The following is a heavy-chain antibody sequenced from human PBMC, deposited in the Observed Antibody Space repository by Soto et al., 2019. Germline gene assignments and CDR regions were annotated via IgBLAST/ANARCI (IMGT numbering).Heavy chain of an antibody. CDR2: IYSGGST. D-gene: IGHD5-18*01. Sequence: EVQLVESGGGLVQPGGSLRLSCAASGFTVSSNYMSWVRQAPGKGLEWVSVIYSGGSTYYADSVKGRFTISRDNSKNTLYRQMNSLRAENTAVYYCARGADTAITGYFDYWGQGTLVTVSS. J-gene: IGHJ4*02. CDR3: ARGADTAITGYFDY. V-gene: IGHV3-66*01. CDR1: GFTVSSNY.